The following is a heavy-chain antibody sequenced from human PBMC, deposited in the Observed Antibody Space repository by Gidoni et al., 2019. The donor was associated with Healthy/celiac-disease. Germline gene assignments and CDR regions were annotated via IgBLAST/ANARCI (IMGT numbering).Heavy chain of an antibody. D-gene: IGHD3-3*01. CDR1: GYTFPSYA. J-gene: IGHJ6*02. CDR3: ARDVLRFLEWLENHYYYGMDV. CDR2: INTNTGNP. Sequence: QVQLVQSGSELKKPGASVKVSCKASGYTFPSYAMNLMRQAPGQGLEGMGWINTNTGNPTYAQGFTGRYVFSLDTSVSTAYLQISSLKCEDTAVYDCARDVLRFLEWLENHYYYGMDVWGQGTTVTVSS. V-gene: IGHV7-4-1*02.